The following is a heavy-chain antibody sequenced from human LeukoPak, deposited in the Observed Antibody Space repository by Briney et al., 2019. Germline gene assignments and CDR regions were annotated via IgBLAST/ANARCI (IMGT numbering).Heavy chain of an antibody. V-gene: IGHV5-51*01. CDR1: GYSFTSYW. CDR2: IYPGDSDT. Sequence: GESLKIPCKGSGYSFTSYWIGWVRQMPGKGLEWMGIIYPGDSDTRYSPSFQGQVTISADKSISTAYLQWSSLKASDTAMYYCARPGSGYSSGWAFDYWGQGTLVTVSS. CDR3: ARPGSGYSSGWAFDY. D-gene: IGHD6-19*01. J-gene: IGHJ4*02.